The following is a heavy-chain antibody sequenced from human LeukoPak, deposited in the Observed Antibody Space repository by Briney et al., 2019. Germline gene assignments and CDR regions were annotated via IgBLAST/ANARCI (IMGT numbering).Heavy chain of an antibody. V-gene: IGHV5-51*01. Sequence: GESLKISCEGSGYSFTNCWIGWVRQVPGKGLEWLGFTHPGDSDTRYSPSFQGQVTISADKSISTAYLQWSSLKASDTAMYYCARLNWNHDFDYWGQGTLVTVSS. CDR3: ARLNWNHDFDY. CDR1: GYSFTNCW. CDR2: THPGDSDT. J-gene: IGHJ4*02. D-gene: IGHD1-1*01.